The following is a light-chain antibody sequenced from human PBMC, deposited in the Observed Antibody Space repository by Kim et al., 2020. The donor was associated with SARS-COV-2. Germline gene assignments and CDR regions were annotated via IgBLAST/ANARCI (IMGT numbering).Light chain of an antibody. J-gene: IGKJ4*01. CDR1: QIISNY. V-gene: IGKV1-39*01. Sequence: SASVGARVTIPCRASQIISNYLNWYHQKPGKAPKLLIYAASSLQSGVPSRFSGSGSGTEFTLTISSLQPEDFATYYCQQSYSNPRTFGGGTKVEI. CDR2: AAS. CDR3: QQSYSNPRT.